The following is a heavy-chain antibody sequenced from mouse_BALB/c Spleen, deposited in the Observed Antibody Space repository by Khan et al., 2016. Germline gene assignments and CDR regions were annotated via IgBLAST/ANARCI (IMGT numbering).Heavy chain of an antibody. CDR3: ARYRYYYGSSRYFDV. Sequence: QIQLVQSGPELKRPGKTVKISCKASGYTFTNYGINWVKQAPGKGLKWMGWINTYSGESTYADDFKGRFAFSLDTSANTAYLQINNLKNEDTATYFYARYRYYYGSSRYFDVWGAGTTVTVSS. D-gene: IGHD1-1*01. V-gene: IGHV9-3-1*01. CDR2: INTYSGES. CDR1: GYTFTNYG. J-gene: IGHJ1*01.